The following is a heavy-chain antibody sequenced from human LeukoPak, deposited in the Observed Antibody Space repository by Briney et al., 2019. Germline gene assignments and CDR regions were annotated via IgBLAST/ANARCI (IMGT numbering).Heavy chain of an antibody. J-gene: IGHJ4*02. V-gene: IGHV3-13*01. D-gene: IGHD3-22*01. CDR3: ARGRYYDSSGVFDY. CDR1: GFTFSSYD. Sequence: GGSLRLSCAASGFTFSSYDMHWVRQATGKGLEWVSAIGTAGDTYYPGSVKGRFTISRENAKNSLYLQMNSLRAEDTAVYYCARGRYYDSSGVFDYWGQGTLVTVSS. CDR2: IGTAGDT.